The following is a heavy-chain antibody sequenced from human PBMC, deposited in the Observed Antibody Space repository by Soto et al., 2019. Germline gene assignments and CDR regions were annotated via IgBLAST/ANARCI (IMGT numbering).Heavy chain of an antibody. CDR2: MNPNSGNT. V-gene: IGHV1-8*01. CDR3: ARWRLHTIYYYGMDV. J-gene: IGHJ6*02. Sequence: ASVKVSCKASGYTFTSYDINWVRRATGQGLEWMGWMNPNSGNTGYAQKFQGRVTMTRNTSISTAYMELSSLRSEDTAVYYCARWRLHTIYYYGMDVWGQGTTVTVSS. CDR1: GYTFTSYD. D-gene: IGHD4-4*01.